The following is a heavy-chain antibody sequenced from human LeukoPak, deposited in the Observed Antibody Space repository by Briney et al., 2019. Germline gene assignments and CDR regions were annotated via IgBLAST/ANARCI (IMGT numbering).Heavy chain of an antibody. CDR2: IVVGSGNT. J-gene: IGHJ4*02. CDR3: AAVLITMVRGVMNYFDY. V-gene: IGHV1-58*02. D-gene: IGHD3-10*01. Sequence: ASVKVSCKASGYTFTGYYMHWVRQAPGQGLEWIGWIVVGSGNTNYAQKFQERVTITRDMSTSTAYMELSSLRSEDTAVYYCAAVLITMVRGVMNYFDYWGQGTLVTVSS. CDR1: GYTFTGYY.